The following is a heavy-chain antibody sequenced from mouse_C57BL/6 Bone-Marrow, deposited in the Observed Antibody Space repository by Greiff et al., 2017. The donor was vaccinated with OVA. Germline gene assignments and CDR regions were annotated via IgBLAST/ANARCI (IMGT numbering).Heavy chain of an antibody. V-gene: IGHV1-22*01. CDR1: GYTFTDYN. CDR3: ATHWAYFDY. D-gene: IGHD4-1*01. J-gene: IGHJ2*01. CDR2: INPNNGGT. Sequence: VQLQQSGPELVKSGSSVKMSCKASGYTFTDYNMHWVKQSHGKSLEWIGYINPNNGGTSYNQKFKGKATLTVNKSSSTAYMELRSLTSDDSSVYYCATHWAYFDYWGQGTTLTVSS.